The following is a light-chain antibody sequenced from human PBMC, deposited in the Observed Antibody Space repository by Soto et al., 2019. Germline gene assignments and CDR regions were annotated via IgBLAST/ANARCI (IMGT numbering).Light chain of an antibody. J-gene: IGLJ3*02. CDR3: QSYDSSLSGLWV. CDR1: NSNIGAGYD. V-gene: IGLV1-40*01. CDR2: GNT. Sequence: QSVLTQPPSVSGAPGQWVTMSCTGSNSNIGAGYDVHWYQQFPGTAPRLVIYGNTNRPSGVPDRFSGSKSGTSASLAITGLQAEDEAEYYCQSYDSSLSGLWVFGGGTKVTVL.